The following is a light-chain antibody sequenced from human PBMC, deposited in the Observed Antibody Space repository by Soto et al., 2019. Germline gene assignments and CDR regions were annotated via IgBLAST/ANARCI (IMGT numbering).Light chain of an antibody. Sequence: IKMTQSPSTLSGSVGDRVTITCRASQTISSWLAWYQQKPGKAPKLLIYKASTLKSGVPSRFSGSGSGTEFTLTISSLQPDDFATYYCQHYNSYSEAFGQGPKVDIK. CDR3: QHYNSYSEA. CDR2: KAS. V-gene: IGKV1-5*03. CDR1: QTISSW. J-gene: IGKJ1*01.